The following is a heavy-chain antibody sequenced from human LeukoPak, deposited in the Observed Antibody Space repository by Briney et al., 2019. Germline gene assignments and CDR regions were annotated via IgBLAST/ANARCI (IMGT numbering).Heavy chain of an antibody. CDR1: GGSISSSNW. V-gene: IGHV4-4*02. CDR2: IYHSGST. Sequence: SSETLSLTCAVSGGSISSSNWWSWVRQPPGKGLEWIGEIYHSGSTNYNPSLKSRVTISVDKSKNQFTLKLSSVTAADTAVYYCARSAVDTAMVHNWFDPWGQGTLVTVSS. J-gene: IGHJ5*02. D-gene: IGHD5-18*01. CDR3: ARSAVDTAMVHNWFDP.